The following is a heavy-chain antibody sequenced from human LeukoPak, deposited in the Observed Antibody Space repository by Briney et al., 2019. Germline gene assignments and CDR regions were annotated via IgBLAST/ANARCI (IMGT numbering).Heavy chain of an antibody. Sequence: ASVKVSCKVSGYTLTELSMHWVRQAPGKGLEWMGGFYPEDGETIYAQKFQGRVTMTEDTSTDTAYMELSSLRSEDTAVYYCATARVTMVRGVIITRKGFDYWGQGTLVTVSS. CDR2: FYPEDGET. D-gene: IGHD3-10*01. V-gene: IGHV1-24*01. CDR3: ATARVTMVRGVIITRKGFDY. J-gene: IGHJ4*02. CDR1: GYTLTELS.